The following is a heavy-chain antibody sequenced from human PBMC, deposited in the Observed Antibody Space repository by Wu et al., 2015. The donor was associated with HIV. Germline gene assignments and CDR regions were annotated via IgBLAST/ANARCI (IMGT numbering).Heavy chain of an antibody. CDR2: VVPMFGTT. V-gene: IGHV1-69*13. CDR1: GGIFKNYA. J-gene: IGHJ4*02. CDR3: ARGVYYAESGFFDE. Sequence: QVQLVQSGAEVKKPGSSVKVSCKTSGGIFKNYAISWVRQAPGQGLEWMGRVVPMFGTTDYQQKFQGRVTITADSSTSTAYMELRSLTSEDTAIYYCARGVYYAESGFFDEWGQGTPVIVSS. D-gene: IGHD3-3*01.